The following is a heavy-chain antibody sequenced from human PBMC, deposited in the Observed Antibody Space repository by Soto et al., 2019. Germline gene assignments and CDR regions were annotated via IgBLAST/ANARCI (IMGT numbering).Heavy chain of an antibody. J-gene: IGHJ6*02. CDR1: GGTFSSYA. Sequence: QVQLVQSGAEVKKPGSSVKVSCKASGGTFSSYAISWVRQAPGQGLEWMGGIIPIFGTANYAQKFQGRVTITADESTSTAYMELSSLRSEDTAVYYCARDQLPYTAMVTYYYYGVDVWGQGTTVTVSS. CDR3: ARDQLPYTAMVTYYYYGVDV. D-gene: IGHD5-18*01. CDR2: IIPIFGTA. V-gene: IGHV1-69*01.